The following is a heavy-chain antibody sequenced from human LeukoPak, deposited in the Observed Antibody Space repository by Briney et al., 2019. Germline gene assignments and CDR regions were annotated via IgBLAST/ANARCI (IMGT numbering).Heavy chain of an antibody. Sequence: PSETLSLTCTVSGGSISSYYWSWIRQPPAKGLEWIGYIYYSGSTKYNPSLKSRVTISVDTSKNQFSLKLSSVIAADTAVYYCARETNYYDASGYHAFDIWGQGTMVTVSS. CDR3: ARETNYYDASGYHAFDI. D-gene: IGHD3-22*01. CDR1: GGSISSYY. J-gene: IGHJ3*02. V-gene: IGHV4-59*01. CDR2: IYYSGST.